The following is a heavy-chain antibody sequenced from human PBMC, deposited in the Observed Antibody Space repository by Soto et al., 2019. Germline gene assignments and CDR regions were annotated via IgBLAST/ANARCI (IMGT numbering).Heavy chain of an antibody. J-gene: IGHJ5*02. CDR3: ARGLRFNYEFWRAYSRFYP. V-gene: IGHV4-59*01. D-gene: IGHD3-3*01. CDR1: GGSISSYY. Sequence: SETLSLTCTVSGGSISSYYWSWIRQPPGKGLEWIGYIYYSGSTNYNPSLKSRVTISVDTSKNQFSLKLSSVTAADTAVYYCARGLRFNYEFWRAYSRFYPWAQ. CDR2: IYYSGST.